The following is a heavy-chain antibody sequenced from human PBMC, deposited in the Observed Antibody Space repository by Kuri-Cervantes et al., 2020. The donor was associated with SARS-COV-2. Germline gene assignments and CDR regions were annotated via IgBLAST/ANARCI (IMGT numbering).Heavy chain of an antibody. D-gene: IGHD3-3*01. CDR1: GFTFGDYA. J-gene: IGHJ4*02. Sequence: GESLKISCTASGFTFGDYAMSWVRQAPGKGLEWVGFIRSKAYGGTTEYAASVKGRFTISRDDSKNTLYLQMNSLKTEDTAVYYCTTDLKPWRADYWGQGTLVTVSS. V-gene: IGHV3-49*04. CDR2: IRSKAYGGTT. CDR3: TTDLKPWRADY.